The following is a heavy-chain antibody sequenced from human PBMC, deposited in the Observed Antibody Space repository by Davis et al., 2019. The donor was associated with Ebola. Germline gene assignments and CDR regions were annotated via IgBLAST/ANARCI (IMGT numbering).Heavy chain of an antibody. CDR3: ARVIHFPGIGTDV. CDR1: GFTFSSYW. V-gene: IGHV3-74*01. CDR2: ISSDGSST. Sequence: GESLKISCAASGFTFSSYWMHWVSQAPGKGLVWVSRISSDGSSTSYADSVRGRFTLSRDNAKNTLYLQMDSLRAEDTAVYHCARVIHFPGIGTDVWGQGATVTVSS. J-gene: IGHJ6*02. D-gene: IGHD2/OR15-2a*01.